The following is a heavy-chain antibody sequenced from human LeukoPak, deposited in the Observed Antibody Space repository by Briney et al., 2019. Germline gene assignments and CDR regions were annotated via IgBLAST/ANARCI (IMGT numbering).Heavy chain of an antibody. J-gene: IGHJ4*02. V-gene: IGHV1-69*06. D-gene: IGHD1-26*01. CDR3: ARVGGSYPNYFDY. CDR2: IIPIFGTA. Sequence: SVKVSCKASGGTFSSYAISWVRQAPGQGLEWMGGIIPIFGTANYAQKFQGRVTITADKSTSTAYMELSSLRSEDTAVYYCARVGGSYPNYFDYWGQGTLVTVSS. CDR1: GGTFSSYA.